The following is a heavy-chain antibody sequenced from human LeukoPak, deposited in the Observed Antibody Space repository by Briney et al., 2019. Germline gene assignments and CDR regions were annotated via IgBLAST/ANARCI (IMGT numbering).Heavy chain of an antibody. CDR1: GYTFTSYG. J-gene: IGHJ3*02. Sequence: ASVKVSCKASGYTFTSYGISWVRQAPGQGLEWMGWISAYNGNTNYAQKLQGRVTMTTDTSTSTAYMELRSLRSDDTAVYYCARQKTGTTWDDAFDIWGQGTMVTVSS. V-gene: IGHV1-18*01. D-gene: IGHD1-1*01. CDR2: ISAYNGNT. CDR3: ARQKTGTTWDDAFDI.